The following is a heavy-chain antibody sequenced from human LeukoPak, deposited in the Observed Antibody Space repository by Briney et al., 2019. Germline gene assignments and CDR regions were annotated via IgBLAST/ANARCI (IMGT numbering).Heavy chain of an antibody. CDR1: GYNFASYT. Sequence: ASVKVSCKTSGYNFASYTMHRLRQAPGQSPEWLGSINGDNGNTKYSEKFQGRVTFTGDTSSSSAYMELSRLRSEDTAVYYCARSSSGTYHYWGQGTLVTVSS. J-gene: IGHJ4*02. D-gene: IGHD3-10*01. V-gene: IGHV1-3*01. CDR2: INGDNGNT. CDR3: ARSSSGTYHY.